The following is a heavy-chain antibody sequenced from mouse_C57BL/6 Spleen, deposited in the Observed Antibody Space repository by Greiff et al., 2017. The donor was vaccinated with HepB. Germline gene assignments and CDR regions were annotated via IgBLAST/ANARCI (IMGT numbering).Heavy chain of an antibody. Sequence: VKLVESGAELVKPGASVKISCKASGYAFSSYWMNWVKQRPGKGLEWIGQIYPGDGDTNYNGKFKGKATLTADKSSSTAYMQLSSLTSEDSAVYFCARLGNYHYAMDYWGQGTSVTVSS. CDR1: GYAFSSYW. CDR2: IYPGDGDT. CDR3: ARLGNYHYAMDY. J-gene: IGHJ4*01. V-gene: IGHV1-80*01.